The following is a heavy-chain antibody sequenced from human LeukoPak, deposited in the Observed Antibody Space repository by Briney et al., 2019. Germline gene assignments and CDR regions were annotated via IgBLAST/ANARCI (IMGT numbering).Heavy chain of an antibody. CDR2: IYDSGIT. Sequence: KPSATLSLTCTLSGASISSSYYYCAWIRQPGGKGLEWIGSIYDSGITYYNPSLKSRVTISVDTSKNQFSLKLNSVAAADTAVYYCARHYGPWGQGTLVTVSS. CDR3: ARHYGP. V-gene: IGHV4-39*01. D-gene: IGHD3-10*01. J-gene: IGHJ5*02. CDR1: GASISSSYYY.